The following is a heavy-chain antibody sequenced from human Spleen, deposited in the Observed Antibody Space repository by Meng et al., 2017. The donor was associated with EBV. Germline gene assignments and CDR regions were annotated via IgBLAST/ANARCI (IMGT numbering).Heavy chain of an antibody. CDR2: IYHSGST. V-gene: IGHV4-4*02. Sequence: PLHDPGPGLGKPSGTLSLTCAVSGGSISSGNWWTWVRQPPGKGLEWIGEIYHSGSTSYNPSLKSRVTISVDKSKNQFSLKLSSVTAADTAVYYCARFGSVEVFDYWGQGTLVTVSS. CDR3: ARFGSVEVFDY. J-gene: IGHJ4*02. D-gene: IGHD3-10*01. CDR1: GGSISSGNW.